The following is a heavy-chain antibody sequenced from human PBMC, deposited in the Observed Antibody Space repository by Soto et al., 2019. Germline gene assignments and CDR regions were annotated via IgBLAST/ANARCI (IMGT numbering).Heavy chain of an antibody. CDR1: GGSIRSGNW. Sequence: QVQLQESGPGLVEPSGTLSLTCAVSGGSIRSGNWWSWVRQPPGKGLEWIGEIYHSGTTNYNPSLKXXVXIXXDTSKNQFSLKLTSVTAADTAVYYCARQRGYYVDYWGQGTLVTVSS. CDR2: IYHSGTT. V-gene: IGHV4-4*02. CDR3: ARQRGYYVDY. D-gene: IGHD3-22*01. J-gene: IGHJ4*02.